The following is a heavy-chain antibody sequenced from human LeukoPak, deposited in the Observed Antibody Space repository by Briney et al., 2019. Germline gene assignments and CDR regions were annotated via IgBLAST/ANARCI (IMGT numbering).Heavy chain of an antibody. CDR2: ISSDGNDK. Sequence: GGSLRLSCAAAGVTFRSYGMHWVRQAPGKGLEWVALISSDGNDKLYGESVRGRFTVSRDDSKSTLYLQMNSLRAEDTAVYYCTTKVIRGNSGDDYDDWGQGTLVTVSS. V-gene: IGHV3-30*03. D-gene: IGHD5-12*01. CDR1: GVTFRSYG. CDR3: TTKVIRGNSGDDYDD. J-gene: IGHJ4*02.